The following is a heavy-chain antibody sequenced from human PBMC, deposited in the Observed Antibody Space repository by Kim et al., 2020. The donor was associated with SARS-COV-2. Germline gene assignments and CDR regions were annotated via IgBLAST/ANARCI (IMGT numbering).Heavy chain of an antibody. D-gene: IGHD3-16*01. Sequence: DSVKGRFTISRDNAKNSLYLQMNSLRAEDTAVYYCARDLRGSPAFRWFDPWGQGTLVTVSS. V-gene: IGHV3-11*05. CDR3: ARDLRGSPAFRWFDP. J-gene: IGHJ5*02.